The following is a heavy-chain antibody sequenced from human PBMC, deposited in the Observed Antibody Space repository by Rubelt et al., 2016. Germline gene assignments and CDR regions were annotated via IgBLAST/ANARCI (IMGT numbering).Heavy chain of an antibody. D-gene: IGHD1-26*01. J-gene: IGHJ4*02. CDR2: ISGSSGST. Sequence: EVQLLESGGGLVQPGGSLRLSCAASGFTFSAYAMTWVRQAPGKGLEWVSHISGSSGSTYYADSVKGRFTISRDNSRNTLYLQMNSLRAEDTAVYYCAKDRGWSYYAGHYWGQGTLVTVSS. CDR3: AKDRGWSYYAGHY. CDR1: GFTFSAYA. V-gene: IGHV3-23*01.